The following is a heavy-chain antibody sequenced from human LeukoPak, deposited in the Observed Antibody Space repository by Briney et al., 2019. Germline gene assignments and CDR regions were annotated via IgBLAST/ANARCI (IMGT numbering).Heavy chain of an antibody. V-gene: IGHV3-23*01. Sequence: PGGSLRLSCAASGFTFSSYAMSWVRQAPGKGLEWVSAISGSGGSTYYADSVKGRFTISRDNSKNTLYLQMNSLRAEDTAVYYCAKGLGYYYGSGSYYDYWGQGTLVTVS. D-gene: IGHD3-10*01. J-gene: IGHJ4*02. CDR3: AKGLGYYYGSGSYYDY. CDR2: ISGSGGST. CDR1: GFTFSSYA.